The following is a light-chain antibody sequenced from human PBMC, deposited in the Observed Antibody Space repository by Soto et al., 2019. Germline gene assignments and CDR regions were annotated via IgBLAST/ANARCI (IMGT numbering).Light chain of an antibody. CDR1: SSDVGGYNS. V-gene: IGLV2-14*01. J-gene: IGLJ1*01. CDR2: EVS. Sequence: QSVLTQPASVSGSPGQSITISCTGTSSDVGGYNSVSWYQQHPGKAPKLMIYEVSNRPSGVSNRFSGSKSGNTASLTISGLQAEDEADYYCSSYTTTSVVFGTGTKVTVL. CDR3: SSYTTTSVV.